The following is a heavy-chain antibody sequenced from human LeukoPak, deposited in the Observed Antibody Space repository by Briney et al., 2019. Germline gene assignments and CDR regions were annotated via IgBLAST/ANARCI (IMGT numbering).Heavy chain of an antibody. J-gene: IGHJ4*02. CDR1: GFTFSSYA. CDR2: ISDTGATT. V-gene: IGHV3-23*01. Sequence: HPGGSLRLSCAGSGFTFSSYAMSWVRQAPGKGLEWVSAISDTGATTYDADSVKGRFTISRDNSRSTLYLQMNSLRAEHTALYYCAKDTSIGRYCTNGVCSPFDYWGQGTLVTVSS. D-gene: IGHD2-8*01. CDR3: AKDTSIGRYCTNGVCSPFDY.